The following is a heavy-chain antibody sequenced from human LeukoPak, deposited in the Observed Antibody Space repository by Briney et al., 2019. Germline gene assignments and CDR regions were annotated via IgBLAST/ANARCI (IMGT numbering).Heavy chain of an antibody. CDR2: ISSSSSTI. D-gene: IGHD2-15*01. CDR3: ARGVVVVDY. J-gene: IGHJ4*02. CDR1: GFTFSSYS. V-gene: IGHV3-48*01. Sequence: GGSLRLSCAASGFTFSSYSMNWVRQAPGKRLEWVSYISSSSSTIYYADSVKGRFTISRDNAKNSLYLQMNSLRAEDTAVYYCARGVVVVDYWGQGTLVTVSS.